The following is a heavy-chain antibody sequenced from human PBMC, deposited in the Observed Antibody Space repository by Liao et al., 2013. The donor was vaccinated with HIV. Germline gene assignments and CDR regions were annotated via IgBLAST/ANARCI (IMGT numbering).Heavy chain of an antibody. CDR2: INHSGVT. CDR1: GGSFSGYY. V-gene: IGHV4-34*01. D-gene: IGHD3-3*01. CDR3: ARGRLGPYDFWSGPIRLRLFDY. Sequence: QVQLQQWGAGLLKPSETLSLTCAVYGGSFSGYYWSWIRQPPGKGLEWIGEINHSGVTNYNPSLKSRVTISIDTSKNQFSLKLSSVTAADTAVYYCARGRLGPYDFWSGPIRLRLFDYWGQGTLVTVSS. J-gene: IGHJ4*02.